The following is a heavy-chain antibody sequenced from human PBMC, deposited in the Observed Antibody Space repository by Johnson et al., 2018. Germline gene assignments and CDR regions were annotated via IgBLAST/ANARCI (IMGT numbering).Heavy chain of an antibody. Sequence: QVQLQESGPGLVKPSETLSLTCTVSGGSISSYYWSWIRQPPGKGLELIGEIYHSGSTNYNPSLKSRVTISVDKSKNQFSLKLSSVTAADTAVYYCARNAVLMVYAINYYYMDVWGKGTTVTVSS. V-gene: IGHV4-59*12. CDR1: GGSISSYY. CDR3: ARNAVLMVYAINYYYMDV. CDR2: IYHSGST. D-gene: IGHD2-8*01. J-gene: IGHJ6*03.